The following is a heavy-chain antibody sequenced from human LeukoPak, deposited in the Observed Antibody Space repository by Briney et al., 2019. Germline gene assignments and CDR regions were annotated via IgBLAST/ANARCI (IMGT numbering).Heavy chain of an antibody. V-gene: IGHV3-48*03. Sequence: GGSLIHSCAASGFDFGAYEMNWVRQAPGKGLEWVSYISFRGKSIYYADSVKGRFIITRDDGKNSMSLQMNSLTAEDTAIYYCARDGSPTLHCYYMDVSGKGTTVTVSS. CDR3: ARDGSPTLHCYYMDV. J-gene: IGHJ6*03. CDR1: GFDFGAYE. D-gene: IGHD2-15*01. CDR2: ISFRGKSI.